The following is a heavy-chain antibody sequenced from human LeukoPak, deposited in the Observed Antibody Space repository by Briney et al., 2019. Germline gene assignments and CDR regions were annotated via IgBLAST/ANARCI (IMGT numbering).Heavy chain of an antibody. CDR3: AKSPQGIAAAHFDY. V-gene: IGHV3-33*06. Sequence: GGSLRLSCAASGFTFSGYGMHWVRQAPGKGLEWVALIWYDGSNKYYAESVKGRFTISRDNSKNTLYLQMNSLRAEDTAVYYCAKSPQGIAAAHFDYWGQGTLVTVSS. CDR2: IWYDGSNK. CDR1: GFTFSGYG. D-gene: IGHD6-13*01. J-gene: IGHJ4*02.